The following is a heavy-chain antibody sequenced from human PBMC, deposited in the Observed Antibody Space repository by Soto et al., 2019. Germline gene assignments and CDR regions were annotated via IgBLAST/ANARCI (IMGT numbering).Heavy chain of an antibody. V-gene: IGHV4-34*01. J-gene: IGHJ4*02. D-gene: IGHD3-22*01. CDR3: ARVLKYYDTSGYYPYALDY. CDR2: INHSGST. CDR1: GGSFSGYY. Sequence: QVQIQQWGAGLLKPSETLSLTCAVYGGSFSGYYWSWIRQPPGKGLEWIGEINHSGSTNYNPSLKGRVTLSEDTSKTQFSLKLSSVTAADTAVYYCARVLKYYDTSGYYPYALDYCGQGTLVTVSS.